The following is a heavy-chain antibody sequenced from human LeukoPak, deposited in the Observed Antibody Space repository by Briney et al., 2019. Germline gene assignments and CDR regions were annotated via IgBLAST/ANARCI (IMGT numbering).Heavy chain of an antibody. CDR2: ISYIGST. D-gene: IGHD5-18*01. J-gene: IGHJ4*02. Sequence: SETLSLTCTVSGGSISNYYWSWIRQPPGKGLEWIGYISYIGSTKYNPSLKSRVTISVDTSKNQFSLRLTSVTAADTAVYYCARGATPGYSSGQLDYWGQGTLVTVSS. CDR3: ARGATPGYSSGQLDY. V-gene: IGHV4-59*01. CDR1: GGSISNYY.